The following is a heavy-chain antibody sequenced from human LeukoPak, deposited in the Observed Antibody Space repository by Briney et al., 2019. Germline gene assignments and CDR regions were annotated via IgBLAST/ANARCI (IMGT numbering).Heavy chain of an antibody. Sequence: SETLSLTCAVYGGSFSGYYWSWIRQPPGKGLEWIGEINHSGSTNYNPSLKSRVTISVDTSKNQFSLKLSSVTAADTAVYYCARGRIVVVPAAPEGGWFDPWGQGTLVTVS. D-gene: IGHD2-2*01. J-gene: IGHJ5*02. CDR3: ARGRIVVVPAAPEGGWFDP. CDR2: INHSGST. V-gene: IGHV4-34*01. CDR1: GGSFSGYY.